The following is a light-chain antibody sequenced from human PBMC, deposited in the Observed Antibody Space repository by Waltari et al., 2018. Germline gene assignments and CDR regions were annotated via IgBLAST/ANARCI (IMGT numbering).Light chain of an antibody. CDR2: DAS. Sequence: DIQMTPSPSTLSASVGARGTIPCRASQSMSRWLAWYQQKPGKAPKSLIYDASSLESGVPSRFSGSGSGTEFTLTISGLQPDDFATYYCQQYHTYPWTFGQGTKVEIK. CDR1: QSMSRW. CDR3: QQYHTYPWT. V-gene: IGKV1-5*01. J-gene: IGKJ1*01.